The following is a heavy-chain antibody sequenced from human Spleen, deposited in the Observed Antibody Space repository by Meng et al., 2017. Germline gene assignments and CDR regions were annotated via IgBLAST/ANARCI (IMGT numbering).Heavy chain of an antibody. CDR2: INGVFGTT. Sequence: QVQLVQSGAEVMKPGSSVKVSCKAPGGIFSNSVVGWVRQAPGQGLEWMGGINGVFGTTNYAQKFQGRVTITADKSTSTAYMELSSLRSEDTAMYYCASRDDFLTGADYWGQGSLVTVSS. V-gene: IGHV1-69*14. D-gene: IGHD3-9*01. J-gene: IGHJ4*02. CDR1: GGIFSNSV. CDR3: ASRDDFLTGADY.